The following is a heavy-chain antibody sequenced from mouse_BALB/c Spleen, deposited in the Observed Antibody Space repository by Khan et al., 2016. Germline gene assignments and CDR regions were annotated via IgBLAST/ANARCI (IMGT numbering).Heavy chain of an antibody. CDR3: GRGDF. J-gene: IGHJ2*01. CDR2: ISSGSSTI. CDR1: GFTFSNFG. V-gene: IGHV5-17*02. Sequence: EVELVESGGGLVQPGGSRKLSCAASGFTFSNFGMHWVRQAPVKGLEWVAFISSGSSTIYYADTVKGRFTVSRDNPKNTLFLQMTSLGSEDTAMYYCGRGDFWGQGTTLTVSS.